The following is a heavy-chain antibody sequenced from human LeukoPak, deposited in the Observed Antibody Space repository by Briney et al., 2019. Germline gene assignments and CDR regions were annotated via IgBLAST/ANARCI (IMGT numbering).Heavy chain of an antibody. CDR3: ERGYDVRGYYYYYYMDV. V-gene: IGHV4-59*01. J-gene: IGHJ6*03. D-gene: IGHD1-1*01. Sequence: SETLSLTCTVSGGSISSYYWSWIRQPPGKGLEWIGYIYYSGSTNYNPSLKSRVTISVDTSKNQFSLKLSSVTAADTAVYYCERGYDVRGYYYYYYMDVWGKGTTVTVS. CDR1: GGSISSYY. CDR2: IYYSGST.